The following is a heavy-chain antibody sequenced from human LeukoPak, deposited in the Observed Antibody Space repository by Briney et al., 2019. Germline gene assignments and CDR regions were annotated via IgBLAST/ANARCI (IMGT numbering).Heavy chain of an antibody. CDR1: GFTFSSYE. CDR3: VKTGAASRDFLDY. V-gene: IGHV3-48*03. Sequence: PGGSLRLSCAASGFTFSSYEFNWVRQAPGKGLEWVSYISSSGRTIFYADSVKGRFTISRDNAKNSLYLQMNSLRAEDTAVYYCVKTGAASRDFLDYWGQGTLVTVSS. J-gene: IGHJ4*02. CDR2: ISSSGRTI. D-gene: IGHD6-13*01.